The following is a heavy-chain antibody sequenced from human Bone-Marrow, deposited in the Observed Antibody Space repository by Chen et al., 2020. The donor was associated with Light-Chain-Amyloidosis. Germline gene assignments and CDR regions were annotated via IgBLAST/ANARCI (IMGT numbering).Heavy chain of an antibody. J-gene: IGHJ4*02. CDR2: IYPDDSDA. Sequence: EQSGPEVKKPGESLKISCKGSGYTFPNYWIGWVRQMPGKGLEWMGVIYPDDSDARYSPSFEGQVTLSADKSITTAYLQWRSLKSSDTAMYYFARRRDGYNFDYWGQGTLVTVSS. CDR1: GYTFPNYW. CDR3: ARRRDGYNFDY. D-gene: IGHD5-12*01. V-gene: IGHV5-51*01.